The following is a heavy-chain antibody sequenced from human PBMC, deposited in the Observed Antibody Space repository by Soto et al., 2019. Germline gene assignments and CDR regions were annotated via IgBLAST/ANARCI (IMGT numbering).Heavy chain of an antibody. CDR1: GFTFDDYA. CDR3: AKDMHSTVTMADY. Sequence: EVQLVESGGGVVQAGRSLRLSCAASGFTFDDYAMHWVRQAPGKGLEWVSGLSWNGGSLGYADSVKGRLTISRDNAKNSLYLQMNSLRAEDTALYYCAKDMHSTVTMADYWGQGTLVTVSS. D-gene: IGHD4-17*01. V-gene: IGHV3-9*01. J-gene: IGHJ4*02. CDR2: LSWNGGSL.